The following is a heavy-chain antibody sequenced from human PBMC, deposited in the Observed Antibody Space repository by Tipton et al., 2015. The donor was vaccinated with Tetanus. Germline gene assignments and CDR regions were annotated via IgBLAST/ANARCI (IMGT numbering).Heavy chain of an antibody. V-gene: IGHV1-2*02. CDR1: GYTFTGYY. CDR2: IDPNSGGT. Sequence: QLVQSGAEVKKPGASVKVSCKASGYTFTGYYIYWVRQAPGQGLEWMGWIDPNSGGTVCAQKLQGRVTMTRDTSISTAYMELRSLRSDDTAVYYCARDRGDDIYFGMDVWGPGTTVTVS. CDR3: ARDRGDDIYFGMDV. D-gene: IGHD2-21*01. J-gene: IGHJ6*02.